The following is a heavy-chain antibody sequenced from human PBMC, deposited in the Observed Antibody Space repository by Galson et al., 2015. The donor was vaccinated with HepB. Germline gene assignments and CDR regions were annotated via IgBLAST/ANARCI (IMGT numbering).Heavy chain of an antibody. CDR1: GFTFSSYW. V-gene: IGHV3-7*01. D-gene: IGHD3-16*01. J-gene: IGHJ2*01. CDR2: IKQDGSEK. Sequence: SLRLSCAASGFTFSSYWMSWVRQAPGKGLEWVANIKQDGSEKYYVDSVKGRFTISRDNFRSTVYLQMNSLGSEDTGVYYCAKNGEGDNWFFDNWGRGSLVTVSS. CDR3: AKNGEGDNWFFDN.